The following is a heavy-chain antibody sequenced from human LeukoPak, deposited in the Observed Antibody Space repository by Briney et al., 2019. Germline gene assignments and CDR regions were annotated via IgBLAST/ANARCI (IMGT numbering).Heavy chain of an antibody. CDR3: ARSTVTRITMVRGVKIDY. CDR1: GGSISSSSYY. D-gene: IGHD3-10*01. CDR2: MYYSGST. V-gene: IGHV4-39*01. Sequence: PSETLSLTCTVSGGSISSSSYYWGWIRQPPGKGLEWIGSMYYSGSTHYNPSLKSRVTISVDTSKNQFSLKLSSVTAADTAVYYCARSTVTRITMVRGVKIDYWGQGTLVTVSS. J-gene: IGHJ4*02.